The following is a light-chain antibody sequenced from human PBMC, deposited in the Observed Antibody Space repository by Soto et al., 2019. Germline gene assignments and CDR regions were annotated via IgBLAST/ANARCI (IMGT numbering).Light chain of an antibody. J-gene: IGLJ2*01. V-gene: IGLV1-40*01. Sequence: QPVLTQPPSVSGAPGQRVTISCTGSSSNIGAGYYVHWYQQLPGTAPKLLIYGNSNRPSGVPDRFSGSKSGTSASLAITGLQAEDEADYYCQSYDSSLSAVVFGGGTKVTVL. CDR3: QSYDSSLSAVV. CDR1: SSNIGAGYY. CDR2: GNS.